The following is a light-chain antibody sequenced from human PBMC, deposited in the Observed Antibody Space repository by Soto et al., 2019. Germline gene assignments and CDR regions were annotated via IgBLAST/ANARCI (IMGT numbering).Light chain of an antibody. CDR3: LNYTNAPQT. J-gene: IGKJ1*01. V-gene: IGKV3-20*01. CDR1: QSVSNNY. Sequence: IGLTQGPSALSLSPGERATLSCRASQSVSNNYLAWYQQKPGQAPRLLIYGASNRATGIPDRFSGSGSGTDFTLTISGLQPEDVATYYCLNYTNAPQTFGQRTKVDIK. CDR2: GAS.